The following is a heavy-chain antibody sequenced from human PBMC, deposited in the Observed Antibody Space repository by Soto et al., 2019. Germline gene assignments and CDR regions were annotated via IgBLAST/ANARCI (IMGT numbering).Heavy chain of an antibody. Sequence: SETLSLTCTVSGGSISSGDYYWSWIRQPPWKGLEWIGYTYKSGGTYYNPSFRSRVAMSVDTPKNQFSLRLSSVTAADTAIYYCAREDTAMVDYWGQGXLVTVSS. CDR3: AREDTAMVDY. V-gene: IGHV4-30-4*01. CDR1: GGSISSGDYY. D-gene: IGHD5-18*01. CDR2: TYKSGGT. J-gene: IGHJ4*02.